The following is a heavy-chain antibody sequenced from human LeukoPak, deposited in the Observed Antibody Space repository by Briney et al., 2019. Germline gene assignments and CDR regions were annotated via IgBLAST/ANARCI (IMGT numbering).Heavy chain of an antibody. J-gene: IGHJ5*02. V-gene: IGHV4-31*03. D-gene: IGHD6-6*01. CDR2: IYYDGRT. CDR3: ARVGTAARLNWLDP. CDR1: GALIDCGGYY. Sequence: PSETLTLTCTVSGALIDCGGYYWSWIRQHPGKGPEWLGYIYYDGRTSYNPSLKSRLTISVDTSENQFSLYVTSVTAADTAVYYCARVGTAARLNWLDPWGQGTLVTVSS.